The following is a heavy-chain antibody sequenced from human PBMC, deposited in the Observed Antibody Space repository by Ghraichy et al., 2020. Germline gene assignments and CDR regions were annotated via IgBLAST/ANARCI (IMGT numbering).Heavy chain of an antibody. V-gene: IGHV4-31*03. CDR2: IYYSGST. J-gene: IGHJ6*02. Sequence: SETLSLTCTVSGGSIYSGGYYWSWIRQHPGKRLEWIGYIYYSGSTYYNPSLKSRVTISVDTSKNQFSLKLSSVTAADTAVYYCARAPPPERSYYGMDVWGQGTTVTVSS. CDR3: ARAPPPERSYYGMDV. CDR1: GGSIYSGGYY.